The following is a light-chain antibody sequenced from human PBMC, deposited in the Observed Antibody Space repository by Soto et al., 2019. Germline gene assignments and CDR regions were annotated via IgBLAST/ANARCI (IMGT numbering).Light chain of an antibody. V-gene: IGKV3-15*01. J-gene: IGKJ3*01. CDR3: QQYNNWPRT. CDR1: QSVSSN. Sequence: EVVMTQSPDTLSVSPGERATLSCRASQSVSSNLAWFQQKPGQAPRLLIYGASTRATGIPARFSGSGSGTEFTLTISSLQSEDFAVYYCQQYNNWPRTFGPGTKVDIK. CDR2: GAS.